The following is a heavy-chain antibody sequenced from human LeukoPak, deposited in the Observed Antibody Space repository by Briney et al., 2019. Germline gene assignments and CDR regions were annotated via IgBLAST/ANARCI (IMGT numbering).Heavy chain of an antibody. CDR2: INSDGRST. CDR1: GFTFSNYW. CDR3: ARVSPEIVVVTGTGAPDY. J-gene: IGHJ4*02. D-gene: IGHD2-21*02. V-gene: IGHV3-74*01. Sequence: GGSLRLSCAASGFTFSNYWMHWVRQAPGKGLVWVSRINSDGRSTSYADSVKGRFTISRDNSKNTVYPQMNSLRAEDTAVYYCARVSPEIVVVTGTGAPDYWGQGTLVTVSS.